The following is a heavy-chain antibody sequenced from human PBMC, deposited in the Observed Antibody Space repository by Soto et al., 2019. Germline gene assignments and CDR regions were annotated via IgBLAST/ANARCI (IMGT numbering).Heavy chain of an antibody. Sequence: GGSLRLSCAASGFTFSSYSMNWVRQAPGKGLEWVSYISSSSSTIYYADSVKGRFTISRDNAKNSLYLQMNSLRAEDTAVYYCARDRRLYSSSWYRPHYYYMDVWGKGTTVTVSS. V-gene: IGHV3-48*01. D-gene: IGHD6-13*01. CDR3: ARDRRLYSSSWYRPHYYYMDV. J-gene: IGHJ6*03. CDR1: GFTFSSYS. CDR2: ISSSSSTI.